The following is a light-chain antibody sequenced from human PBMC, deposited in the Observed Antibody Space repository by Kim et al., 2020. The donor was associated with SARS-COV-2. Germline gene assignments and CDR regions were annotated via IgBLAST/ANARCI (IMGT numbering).Light chain of an antibody. CDR2: WAS. CDR1: QSVLYSSNNKNY. CDR3: QQYYSTPWT. Sequence: ATINCKSSQSVLYSSNNKNYLAWYQQKPGQPPKLLIYWASTRESGVPDRFSGSGSGTDFTLTISSLQTEDVAVYYCQQYYSTPWTFGQGTKVDIK. J-gene: IGKJ1*01. V-gene: IGKV4-1*01.